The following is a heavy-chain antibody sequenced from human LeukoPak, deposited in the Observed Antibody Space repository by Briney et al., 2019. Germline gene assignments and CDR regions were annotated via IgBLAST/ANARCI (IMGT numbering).Heavy chain of an antibody. V-gene: IGHV3-23*01. CDR1: GFTFSSYA. D-gene: IGHD3-16*01. CDR2: ISGTVGST. CDR3: AKYPRLLGYYYYGMDV. J-gene: IGHJ6*02. Sequence: GGSLRLSCAASGFTFSSYAMSWVRQAPGKGLEWVSAISGTVGSTYYADSVKGRFTISRDNSKNTLYLQMNSLRAEDTAVYYCAKYPRLLGYYYYGMDVWGQGTTVTVSS.